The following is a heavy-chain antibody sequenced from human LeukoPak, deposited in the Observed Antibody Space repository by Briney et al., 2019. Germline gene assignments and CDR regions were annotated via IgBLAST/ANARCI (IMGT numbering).Heavy chain of an antibody. D-gene: IGHD1-26*01. CDR1: GFTFSSYA. V-gene: IGHV3-74*01. J-gene: IGHJ4*02. CDR2: INSDGSST. CDR3: ARGGSYATFDY. Sequence: GRSLRLSCAASGFTFSSYAMHWVRQAPGKGLEWVSRINSDGSSTSYADSVKGRFTISRDNAKNTLYLQMNSLRAEDTAVYYCARGGSYATFDYWGQGTLVTVSS.